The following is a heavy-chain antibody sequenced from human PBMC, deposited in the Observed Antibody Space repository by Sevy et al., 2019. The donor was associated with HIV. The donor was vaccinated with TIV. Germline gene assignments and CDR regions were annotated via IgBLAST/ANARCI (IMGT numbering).Heavy chain of an antibody. V-gene: IGHV3-48*03. CDR1: GFTFSSYE. CDR3: ARDPNYYDSSGYSYYFDY. J-gene: IGHJ4*02. CDR2: ISSSGSTI. Sequence: GESLKISCAASGFTFSSYEMNWVRQAPGKGLEWVSYISSSGSTIYYADSVKGRFTISRDNAKNSLYLQMNSLRAEDTAVYYCARDPNYYDSSGYSYYFDYWGQGTLVTVSS. D-gene: IGHD3-22*01.